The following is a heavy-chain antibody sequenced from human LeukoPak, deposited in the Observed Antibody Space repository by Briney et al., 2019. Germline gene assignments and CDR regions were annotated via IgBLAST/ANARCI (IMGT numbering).Heavy chain of an antibody. Sequence: SETLSLTCTVSGGSISSYYWSWIRQPPGKGLEWIGYIYYSGSTNYNPSLKSRVTISVDTSKNQFSLKLNSVTAADTAVYYCAGRSPHGDYDEFYYYYHLDVRGKGTTVTVSS. J-gene: IGHJ6*03. D-gene: IGHD4-17*01. CDR2: IYYSGST. V-gene: IGHV4-59*01. CDR1: GGSISSYY. CDR3: AGRSPHGDYDEFYYYYHLDV.